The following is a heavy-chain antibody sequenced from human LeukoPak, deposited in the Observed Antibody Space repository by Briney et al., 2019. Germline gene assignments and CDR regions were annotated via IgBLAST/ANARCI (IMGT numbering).Heavy chain of an antibody. D-gene: IGHD3-10*01. Sequence: GGSLRLSCAASGFTFSSYGMGWVRQAPGKGLEWVSAISGSGGSTYYADSVKGPFTISRDNSKNTLYMQMNSLRAEDTAVYYCAKESAYYYGSGSRDDYWGQGTLVIVSS. CDR2: ISGSGGST. CDR3: AKESAYYYGSGSRDDY. J-gene: IGHJ4*02. V-gene: IGHV3-23*01. CDR1: GFTFSSYG.